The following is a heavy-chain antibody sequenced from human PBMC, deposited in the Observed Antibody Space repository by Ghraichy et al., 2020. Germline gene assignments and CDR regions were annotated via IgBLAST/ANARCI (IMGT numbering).Heavy chain of an antibody. CDR3: ARGLAYSGCYTLDQ. D-gene: IGHD1-26*01. V-gene: IGHV3-48*02. CDR1: GFTFSSYS. CDR2: ISRDSDSI. Sequence: GVLNISCAASGFTFSSYSVNWVRQAPGKGLEWLSYISRDSDSIYYADSVKGRFTISRDNAKNSLYLQIDSLRDDDTAVYDWARGLAYSGCYTLDQWGQVTLVTVSS. J-gene: IGHJ4*02.